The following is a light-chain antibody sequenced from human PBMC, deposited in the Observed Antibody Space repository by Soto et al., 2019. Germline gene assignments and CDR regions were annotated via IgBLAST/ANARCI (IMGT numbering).Light chain of an antibody. CDR3: QQYNSYSQT. V-gene: IGKV1-5*01. J-gene: IGKJ1*01. CDR2: DAS. Sequence: QMTQSPFALSASVGDRVTISCRASQSISSWLAWYQQKPGKAPKLLIYDASSLESGVPSRFSGSGSGTEFTLTISSLQPDDFATYYCQQYNSYSQTFGQGTKVDIK. CDR1: QSISSW.